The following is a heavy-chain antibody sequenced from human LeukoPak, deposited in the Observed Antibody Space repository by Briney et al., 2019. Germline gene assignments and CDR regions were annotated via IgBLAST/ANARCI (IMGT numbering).Heavy chain of an antibody. D-gene: IGHD1-26*01. CDR3: ARRKYSGSYAFDAFDI. CDR2: IYPGDSDT. J-gene: IGHJ3*02. V-gene: IGHV5-51*01. CDR1: GYSFTSYW. Sequence: GESLKISCKGSGYSFTSYWIGWVRQMPGKGLEWMGIIYPGDSDTRYSPSFQGQVTISADKSISTAYLQWSSLKASDTAMYYCARRKYSGSYAFDAFDIWGQGTMVTVSS.